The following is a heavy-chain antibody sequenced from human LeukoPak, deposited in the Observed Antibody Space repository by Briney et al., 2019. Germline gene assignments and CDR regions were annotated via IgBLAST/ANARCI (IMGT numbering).Heavy chain of an antibody. CDR3: ARDRSSWTHYYYYYGMDV. V-gene: IGHV1-2*04. J-gene: IGHJ6*02. Sequence: GASVKVSCKASGYTYTGYYMHWVRQAPGQGLEWMGWINPNSGGTTYAQKFQGWVTMTRDTSMSTAYMELSRLRSDDTAVYYCARDRSSWTHYYYYYGMDVWGQGTTVTVSS. CDR1: GYTYTGYY. D-gene: IGHD6-13*01. CDR2: INPNSGGT.